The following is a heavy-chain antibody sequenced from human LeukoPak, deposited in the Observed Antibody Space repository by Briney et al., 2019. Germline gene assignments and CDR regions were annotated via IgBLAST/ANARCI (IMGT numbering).Heavy chain of an antibody. D-gene: IGHD3-10*01. CDR3: ARHLLWFGELSGGFDY. Sequence: GGSQRLSCAASGFTFSSYAMHWVRQAPGKGLEWVAVISYDGSNKYYADSVKGQFTISRDNSKNTLYLQMNSLRAEDTAVYYCARHLLWFGELSGGFDYWGQGTLVTVSS. J-gene: IGHJ4*02. V-gene: IGHV3-30*04. CDR2: ISYDGSNK. CDR1: GFTFSSYA.